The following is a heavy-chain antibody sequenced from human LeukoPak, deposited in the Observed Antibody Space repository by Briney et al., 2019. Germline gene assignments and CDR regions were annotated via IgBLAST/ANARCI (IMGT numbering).Heavy chain of an antibody. CDR3: ARGSNWNYDLGVFDP. CDR1: GFTVSCNY. D-gene: IGHD1-7*01. V-gene: IGHV3-53*01. CDR2: IYSGGST. J-gene: IGHJ5*02. Sequence: GGSLRLSRAASGFTVSCNYMTSLRQAPGKGLEWVSVIYSGGSTYYADSVKGRFTISRDNSKNTLYLQMNSLRAEDTAVYYCARGSNWNYDLGVFDPWGQGTLVTVSS.